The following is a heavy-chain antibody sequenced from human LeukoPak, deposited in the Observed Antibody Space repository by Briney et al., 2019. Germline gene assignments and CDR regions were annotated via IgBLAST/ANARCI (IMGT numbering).Heavy chain of an antibody. Sequence: GASVKVSCKASGGTFSSYAISWVRQAPGQGLEWVGGIIPIFGTANYAQKFRGRVTITADESTSTAYMELSSLRSEDTAVYYCAISLVLRYFDWLPGTWGQGTLVTVSS. CDR1: GGTFSSYA. J-gene: IGHJ4*02. V-gene: IGHV1-69*13. D-gene: IGHD3-9*01. CDR2: IIPIFGTA. CDR3: AISLVLRYFDWLPGT.